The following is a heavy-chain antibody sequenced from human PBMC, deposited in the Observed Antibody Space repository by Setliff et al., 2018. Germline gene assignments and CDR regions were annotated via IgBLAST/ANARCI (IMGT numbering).Heavy chain of an antibody. D-gene: IGHD5-18*01. V-gene: IGHV3-23*01. CDR3: ARGHTSMAP. Sequence: PGGSLRLSCVASGLSFSSYAINWVRQAPGKGLEWVSGISGSGGSTYYADSVKGRFTISRDNSKNSLHLQMNSLRAEDTAVYYCARGHTSMAPWGQGTLVTVSS. J-gene: IGHJ5*02. CDR1: GLSFSSYA. CDR2: ISGSGGST.